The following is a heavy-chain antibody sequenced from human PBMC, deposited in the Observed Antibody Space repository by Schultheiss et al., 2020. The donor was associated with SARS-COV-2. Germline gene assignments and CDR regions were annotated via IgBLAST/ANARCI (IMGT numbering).Heavy chain of an antibody. J-gene: IGHJ4*02. CDR1: GFTVSSNY. D-gene: IGHD6-13*01. V-gene: IGHV3-11*04. CDR2: ISGSGGST. Sequence: GGSLRLSCAASGFTVSSNYMSWVRQAPGKGLEWVSAISGSGGSTYYADSVKGRFTISRDNAKNSLYLQMNSLRAEDTAVYYCARDVYEGGSSSWYYFDYWGQGTLVTVSS. CDR3: ARDVYEGGSSSWYYFDY.